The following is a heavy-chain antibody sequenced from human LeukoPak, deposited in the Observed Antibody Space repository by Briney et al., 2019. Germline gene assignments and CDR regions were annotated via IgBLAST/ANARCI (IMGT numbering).Heavy chain of an antibody. Sequence: SETLSLTCTVSGDSISSYYWSWIRQPPGKGLEWIGYIYHSGSTNYNPSLKSRVTISADSSKDQFSLKLASVTAADTAVYYCATGYSSTWYYFDYWGQGTLVTVSS. CDR3: ATGYSSTWYYFDY. J-gene: IGHJ4*02. CDR1: GDSISSYY. V-gene: IGHV4-59*01. CDR2: IYHSGST. D-gene: IGHD6-13*01.